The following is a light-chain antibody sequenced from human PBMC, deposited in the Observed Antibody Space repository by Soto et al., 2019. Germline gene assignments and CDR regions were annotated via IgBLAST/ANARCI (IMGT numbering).Light chain of an antibody. V-gene: IGKV3-20*01. CDR3: HQYNEWRT. J-gene: IGKJ1*01. Sequence: EVVLKLSPGTLSLSTGERATLSFSASQSVSSSYLAWYQQKPGQAPRLLIYGASSRATGIPDRFSGSGSGTEFTLTISSLQSEDVAVYYCHQYNEWRTFGQGTKVDI. CDR1: QSVSSSY. CDR2: GAS.